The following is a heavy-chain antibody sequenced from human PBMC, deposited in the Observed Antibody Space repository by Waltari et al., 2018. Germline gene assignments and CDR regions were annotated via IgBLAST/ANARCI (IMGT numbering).Heavy chain of an antibody. CDR2: ISGSGGST. V-gene: IGHV3-23*01. D-gene: IGHD6-6*01. CDR1: GGSISSSSYY. J-gene: IGHJ4*02. CDR3: AKDLWYSSSSGGY. Sequence: LQLQESGPGLVKPSETLSLTCTVSGGSISSSSYYWGWIRQPPGKGLEWVSAISGSGGSTYDADSVKGRFTISRDNSKNTLYLQMNSLRAEDTAVYYCAKDLWYSSSSGGYWGQGTLVTVSS.